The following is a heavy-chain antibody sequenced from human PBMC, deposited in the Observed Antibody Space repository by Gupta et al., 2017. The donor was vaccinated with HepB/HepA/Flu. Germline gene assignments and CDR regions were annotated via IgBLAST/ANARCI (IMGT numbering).Heavy chain of an antibody. CDR1: GYTFTSYD. Sequence: QVQLVQSGAEVKKPGASVKISCKASGYTFTSYDINWVRQATGQGLEWMGWMNPNSGNTGYAQKFQGRVTITRNTSISTAYMELSSLRSEDTAVYYCARGRWCTNGVCFDAFDIWGQGTMVTVSS. J-gene: IGHJ3*02. CDR3: ARGRWCTNGVCFDAFDI. V-gene: IGHV1-8*03. D-gene: IGHD2-8*01. CDR2: MNPNSGNT.